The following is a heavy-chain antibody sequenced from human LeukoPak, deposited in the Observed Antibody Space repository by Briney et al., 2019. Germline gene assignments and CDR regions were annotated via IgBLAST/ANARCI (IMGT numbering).Heavy chain of an antibody. J-gene: IGHJ4*02. CDR1: RFTFSSYG. D-gene: IGHD5-12*01. Sequence: GGSLRLSCATSRFTFSSYGMHWVRQAPGKGLEWVAFIRYDGSNKYYADSVKGRFTISRDNAKNSLYLQMNSLRGEDTALYYCAINGGGDSGYGNFDYWGQGTLVTVSS. V-gene: IGHV3-30*02. CDR2: IRYDGSNK. CDR3: AINGGGDSGYGNFDY.